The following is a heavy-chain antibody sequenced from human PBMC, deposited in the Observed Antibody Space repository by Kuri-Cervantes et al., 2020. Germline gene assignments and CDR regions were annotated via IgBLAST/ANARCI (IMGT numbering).Heavy chain of an antibody. CDR2: ISYDGSNK. J-gene: IGHJ6*02. V-gene: IGHV3-30-3*01. CDR3: ARLPYYYYGMDV. Sequence: GGSLRLSCAASGFTFSSYAMHWVRQAPGKGLEWVAAISYDGSNKYYAGSVKGRFTISRDNSKNTLYLQMNSLRDEDTAVYYCARLPYYYYGMDVWDQGTTVTVSS. CDR1: GFTFSSYA.